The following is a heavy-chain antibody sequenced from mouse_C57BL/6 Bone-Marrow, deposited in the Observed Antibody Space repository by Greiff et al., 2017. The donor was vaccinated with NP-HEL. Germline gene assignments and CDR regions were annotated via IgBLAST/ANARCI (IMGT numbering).Heavy chain of an antibody. Sequence: EVKLVESEGGLVQPGSSMKLSCTASGFTFSDYYMAWVRQVPEKGLEWVANINYDGSSTYYLDSLKSRFIISRDNAKNILYLQMSSLKSEDTATYYCARGLYGSSPDYWGQGTTLTVSS. CDR1: GFTFSDYY. D-gene: IGHD1-1*01. V-gene: IGHV5-16*01. CDR2: INYDGSST. CDR3: ARGLYGSSPDY. J-gene: IGHJ2*01.